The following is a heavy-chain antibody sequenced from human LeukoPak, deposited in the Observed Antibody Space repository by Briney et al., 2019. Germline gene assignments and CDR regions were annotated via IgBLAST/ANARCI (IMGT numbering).Heavy chain of an antibody. CDR2: ISSSGSTI. D-gene: IGHD3-22*01. CDR1: GFTFSSYE. J-gene: IGHJ4*02. Sequence: GGSLRLSCAASGFTFSSYEMNWVRQAPGKGLEWVSYISSSGSTIYYADSVKGRFTISRDNAKNSLYPQMNSLRAEDTAVYYCARATYYYDSSGPIPDYWGQGTLVTVSS. V-gene: IGHV3-48*03. CDR3: ARATYYYDSSGPIPDY.